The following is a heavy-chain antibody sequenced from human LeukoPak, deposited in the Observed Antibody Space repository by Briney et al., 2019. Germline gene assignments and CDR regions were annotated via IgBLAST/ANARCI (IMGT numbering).Heavy chain of an antibody. CDR3: ARVQDDYVWGSYRQHFLYYFDY. CDR2: IYSGGST. V-gene: IGHV3-66*01. Sequence: GGSLRLSCAASGFTVSSNYMSWVRQAPGKGLEWVSVIYSGGSTYYADSVKDRFTISRDNSKNTLYLQMNSLRAEDTAVYYCARVQDDYVWGSYRQHFLYYFDYWGQGTLVTVSS. CDR1: GFTVSSNY. J-gene: IGHJ4*02. D-gene: IGHD3-16*02.